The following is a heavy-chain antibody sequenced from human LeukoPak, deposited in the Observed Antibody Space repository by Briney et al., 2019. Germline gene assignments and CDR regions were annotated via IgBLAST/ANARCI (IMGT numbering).Heavy chain of an antibody. CDR2: ISYDGSNK. J-gene: IGHJ4*02. D-gene: IGHD5-12*01. CDR3: AKTHPREGYEDY. Sequence: GGSLRLSCAASGFTFSSYAMHWVRQAPGKGLEWVAVISYDGSNKYYADSVKGRFTISRDNSKNTLYLQMNSLRAEDTAVYYCAKTHPREGYEDYWGQGTLVTVSS. CDR1: GFTFSSYA. V-gene: IGHV3-30*18.